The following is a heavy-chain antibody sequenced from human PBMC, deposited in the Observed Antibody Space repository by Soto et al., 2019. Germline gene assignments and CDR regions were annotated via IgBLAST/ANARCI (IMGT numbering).Heavy chain of an antibody. CDR1: GFTFSSYE. D-gene: IGHD6-13*01. CDR3: ARGSLFRGPSSWIDY. Sequence: VGSLRLSCAASGFTFSSYEMNWVRQAPGKGLEWVSYISSSGSTIYYADSVKGRFTISRDNAKNSLYLQMNSLRAEDTAVYYCARGSLFRGPSSWIDYWGQGTLVTVSS. V-gene: IGHV3-48*03. J-gene: IGHJ4*02. CDR2: ISSSGSTI.